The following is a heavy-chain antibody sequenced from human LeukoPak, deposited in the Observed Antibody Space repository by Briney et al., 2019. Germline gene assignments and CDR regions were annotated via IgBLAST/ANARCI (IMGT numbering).Heavy chain of an antibody. CDR3: ARDLPWGYYDSSGYYANGYDY. Sequence: PGRSLRLSCAASGFTFSSYAMHWVRQAPGKGLEWEAVISYDGSNKYYADSVKGRFTISRDNSKNTLYLQMNSLRAEDTAVYYCARDLPWGYYDSSGYYANGYDYWGQGTLVTVSS. J-gene: IGHJ4*02. V-gene: IGHV3-30*04. D-gene: IGHD3-22*01. CDR1: GFTFSSYA. CDR2: ISYDGSNK.